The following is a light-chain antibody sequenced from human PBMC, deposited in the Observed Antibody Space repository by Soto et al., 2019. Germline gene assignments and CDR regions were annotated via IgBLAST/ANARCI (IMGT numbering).Light chain of an antibody. Sequence: DIQMTQSPSSLSASVGDRVTITCQASRDISIYLNWYQQKPGKAPKLLINDASNLETGVPPRFSGSGSGTEFIFTISSLQPEDFATYYCQQYDNLPYTFGQGTKLAI. CDR2: DAS. J-gene: IGKJ2*01. CDR1: RDISIY. V-gene: IGKV1-33*01. CDR3: QQYDNLPYT.